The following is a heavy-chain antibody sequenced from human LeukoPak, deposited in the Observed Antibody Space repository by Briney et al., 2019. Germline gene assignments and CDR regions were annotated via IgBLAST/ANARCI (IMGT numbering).Heavy chain of an antibody. J-gene: IGHJ4*02. Sequence: GGSLRLSCAASGFTYDDSVMSWVRQDPGKGLDWVSGINWNGGSTGYADSVKGRFTISRDNAKNSLYLQMSSLRAEDTALYYCARDWFTRLGELSPDRAFDYWGQGTLVTVPS. D-gene: IGHD3-16*02. V-gene: IGHV3-20*04. CDR1: GFTYDDSV. CDR3: ARDWFTRLGELSPDRAFDY. CDR2: INWNGGST.